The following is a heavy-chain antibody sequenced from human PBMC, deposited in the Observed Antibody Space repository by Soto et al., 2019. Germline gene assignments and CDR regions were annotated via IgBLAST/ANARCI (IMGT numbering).Heavy chain of an antibody. Sequence: GSLRLSCAASGFTFSSYAMSWVRQAPGKGLEWVSAISGSGGSTYYADSVKGRFTISRDNSKNTLYLQMNSLRAEDTAVYYCAKDSVVVPAATPDNWFDPWGQGTLVTVSS. CDR3: AKDSVVVPAATPDNWFDP. J-gene: IGHJ5*02. V-gene: IGHV3-23*01. CDR2: ISGSGGST. CDR1: GFTFSSYA. D-gene: IGHD2-2*01.